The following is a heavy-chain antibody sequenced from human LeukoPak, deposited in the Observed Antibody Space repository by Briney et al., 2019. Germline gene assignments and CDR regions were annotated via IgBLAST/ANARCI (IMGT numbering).Heavy chain of an antibody. CDR3: ARGSGSQPLPSGY. J-gene: IGHJ4*02. CDR1: GYTFTGYY. V-gene: IGHV1-2*02. CDR2: INPNSGGT. Sequence: ASVKVSCKASGYTFTGYYMHWVRQAPGQGLEWMGWINPNSGGTNYAQKFQGRVTMTRDTSISTAYMELSRLRSDDTAVYYCARGSGSQPLPSGYWGQGTLVTVSS. D-gene: IGHD1-26*01.